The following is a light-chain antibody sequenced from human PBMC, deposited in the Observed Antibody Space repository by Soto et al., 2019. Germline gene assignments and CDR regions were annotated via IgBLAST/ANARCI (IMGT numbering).Light chain of an antibody. Sequence: DIVLTQSPLSLPVTPGEPASISCSSSQSLLYSNGDNYLNWYVQKPGQSPQLLIYLGSFRPSEVPDRFAGSGSGTDSTLRISEVEAEDVGVYYCRQALQTPLTFGGGTKVEIK. J-gene: IGKJ4*01. CDR3: RQALQTPLT. CDR1: QSLLYSNGDNY. CDR2: LGS. V-gene: IGKV2-28*01.